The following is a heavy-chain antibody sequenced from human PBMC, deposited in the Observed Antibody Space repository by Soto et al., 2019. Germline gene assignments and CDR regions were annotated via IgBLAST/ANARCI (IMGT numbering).Heavy chain of an antibody. CDR2: INPSGGST. D-gene: IGHD2-8*02. J-gene: IGHJ4*02. Sequence: GSVEVSCKASGNTFTSHYMHWVRQAPGQGLEWMGIINPSGGSTSYAQKFQGRVTMTRDTSTSTVYMELSSLRSEDTAVYYCARATAGGYWGQGTLVTVSS. CDR3: ARATAGGY. V-gene: IGHV1-46*03. CDR1: GNTFTSHY.